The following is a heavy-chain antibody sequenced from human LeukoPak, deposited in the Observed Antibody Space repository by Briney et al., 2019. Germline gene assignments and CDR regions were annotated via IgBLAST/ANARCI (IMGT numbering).Heavy chain of an antibody. CDR2: MSGSGYYT. CDR3: AKMEGQRLYDYCMDV. J-gene: IGHJ6*03. D-gene: IGHD3-3*01. Sequence: GGSLRLSCAASGFAFSNFAMSWVRQAPGKGLEWVSAMSGSGYYTYYVESVKGRFTIPRDNSKNTLYLHMNSLRADDTAVYYCAKMEGQRLYDYCMDVWGRGTTVTVSS. V-gene: IGHV3-23*01. CDR1: GFAFSNFA.